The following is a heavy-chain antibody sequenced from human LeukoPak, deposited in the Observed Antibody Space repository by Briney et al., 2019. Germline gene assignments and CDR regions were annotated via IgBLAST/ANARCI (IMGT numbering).Heavy chain of an antibody. CDR1: GFTFSSYE. Sequence: PGGSLRLSCTASGFTFSSYEMNWVRQAPGTGLEWVALIWYDGSHKYYADSVKGRFTISRDNSKNTLYLQMNSLRAENTAVYYCARDVRYYDSSGYYWFDPWGQGTLVTVSS. D-gene: IGHD3-22*01. J-gene: IGHJ5*02. CDR2: IWYDGSHK. CDR3: ARDVRYYDSSGYYWFDP. V-gene: IGHV3-33*08.